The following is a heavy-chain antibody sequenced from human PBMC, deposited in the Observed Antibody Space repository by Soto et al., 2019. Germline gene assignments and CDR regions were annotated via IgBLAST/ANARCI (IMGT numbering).Heavy chain of an antibody. J-gene: IGHJ6*02. Sequence: PGESLKISCKGSGYSFTSYWISWVRQMPGKGLEWMGRIDPSDSYTNYSPSFQGHVTISADKSISTAYLQWSSLKASDTATYYCARRSAVTTFYFYGMDVWGQGTTVTVSS. CDR3: ARRSAVTTFYFYGMDV. D-gene: IGHD4-17*01. CDR1: GYSFTSYW. CDR2: IDPSDSYT. V-gene: IGHV5-10-1*01.